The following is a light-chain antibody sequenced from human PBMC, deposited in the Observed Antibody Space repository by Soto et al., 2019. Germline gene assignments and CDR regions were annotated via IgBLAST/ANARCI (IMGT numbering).Light chain of an antibody. V-gene: IGLV2-14*01. Sequence: QSALTQPASVSGSPGQSITISCTGTNNDVGAHNLVSWYQQHPGKAPKLMIYEVSNRPSGVSNRCSGSKSGNTASLTISGLQAEDEADYYCSSYTSSSIVVFGGGTKLTVL. CDR3: SSYTSSSIVV. CDR2: EVS. CDR1: NNDVGAHNL. J-gene: IGLJ2*01.